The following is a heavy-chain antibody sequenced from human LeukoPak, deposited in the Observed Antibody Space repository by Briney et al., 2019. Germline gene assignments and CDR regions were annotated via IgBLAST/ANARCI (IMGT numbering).Heavy chain of an antibody. V-gene: IGHV3-23*01. CDR2: ISGSGGST. Sequence: GGSLRLSCAASGFTLSSYAMSWVRQAPGKGLEWVSAISGSGGSTYYADSVKGRFTISRDNSKNTLYLQMNSLRAEDTAVDYCAKVPPGIAVAGHFDYWGQGALVTVSS. D-gene: IGHD6-19*01. CDR1: GFTLSSYA. J-gene: IGHJ4*02. CDR3: AKVPPGIAVAGHFDY.